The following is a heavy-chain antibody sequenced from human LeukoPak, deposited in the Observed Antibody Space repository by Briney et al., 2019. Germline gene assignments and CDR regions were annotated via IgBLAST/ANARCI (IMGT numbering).Heavy chain of an antibody. CDR2: ISWNSGSI. Sequence: GGSLRLSCAASGFTFDDYAMHWVRQAPGKGLEWVSGISWNSGSIGYADSAKGRFTISRDNAKNSLYLQMNSLRAEDTALYYCAKDSSSSSWSGAFDIWGQGTMVTVSS. CDR1: GFTFDDYA. D-gene: IGHD6-13*01. J-gene: IGHJ3*02. V-gene: IGHV3-9*01. CDR3: AKDSSSSSWSGAFDI.